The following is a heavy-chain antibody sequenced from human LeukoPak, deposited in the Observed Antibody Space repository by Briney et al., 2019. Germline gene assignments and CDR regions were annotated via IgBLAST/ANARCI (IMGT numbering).Heavy chain of an antibody. Sequence: ASVKVSCKASGYTFTSYYMHWVRQAPGQGLEWMGIINPSGGSTSYAQKFQGRVTITADKSTSTAYMELSSLRSEDTAVYYCARGTARDYYYGMDVWGQGTTVTVSS. CDR3: ARGTARDYYYGMDV. V-gene: IGHV1-46*01. CDR2: INPSGGST. D-gene: IGHD5-18*01. J-gene: IGHJ6*02. CDR1: GYTFTSYY.